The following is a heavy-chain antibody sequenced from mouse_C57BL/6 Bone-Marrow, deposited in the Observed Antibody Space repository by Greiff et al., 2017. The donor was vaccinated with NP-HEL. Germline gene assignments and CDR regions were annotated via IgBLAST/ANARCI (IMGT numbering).Heavy chain of an antibody. CDR1: GYAFTNYL. CDR3: ARWYYRGYAMDY. CDR2: INPGSGGT. D-gene: IGHD1-1*01. J-gene: IGHJ4*01. V-gene: IGHV1-54*01. Sequence: QVHVKQSGAELVRPGTSVKVSCKASGYAFTNYLIEWVKQRPGQGLEWIGVINPGSGGTNYNEKFKGKATLTADKSSSTAYMQLSSLTSEDSAVYFCARWYYRGYAMDYWGQGTSVTVSS.